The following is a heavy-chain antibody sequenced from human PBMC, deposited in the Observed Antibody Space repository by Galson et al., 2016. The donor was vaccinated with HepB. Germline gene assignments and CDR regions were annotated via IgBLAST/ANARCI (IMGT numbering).Heavy chain of an antibody. CDR3: ARGGGQWLLQEVY. D-gene: IGHD3-22*01. V-gene: IGHV3-21*01. Sequence: LRLSCAASGFTFSYYTMKWVRQAPGKGLEWVSSISSSGTYTYYADSVKGRFTISRDNAKNSLYLQMNSLRAEDTALYYCARGGGQWLLQEVYWGQGTLVTVST. J-gene: IGHJ4*02. CDR1: GFTFSYYT. CDR2: ISSSGTYT.